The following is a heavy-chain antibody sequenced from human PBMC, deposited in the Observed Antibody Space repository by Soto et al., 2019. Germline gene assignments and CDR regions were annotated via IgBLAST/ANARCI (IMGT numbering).Heavy chain of an antibody. D-gene: IGHD2-15*01. CDR3: TRRPYRSTSGGIDY. V-gene: IGHV4-4*02. CDR1: GASIASDHW. J-gene: IGHJ4*02. CDR2: VRHTGST. Sequence: QVQLQESGPGLMKPSETLSLTCAVSGASIASDHWWTWIRQPPGKGLEWIAEVRHTGSTEYSPSLRSRVTISVDKSKNQISLKVSSVTAADTAVYYCTRRPYRSTSGGIDYCGQGTLVTVSS.